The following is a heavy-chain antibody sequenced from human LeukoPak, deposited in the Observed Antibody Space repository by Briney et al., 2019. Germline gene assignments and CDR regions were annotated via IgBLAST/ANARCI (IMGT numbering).Heavy chain of an antibody. J-gene: IGHJ4*02. CDR1: GFTFTNSW. CDR3: ARNAPLDY. CDR2: IKLDGSEK. Sequence: AGGSLRLSCAASGFTFTNSWMSWVRQAPGKGLEWLAFIKLDGSEKYYVDSVKGRFTISRDNAKKSLYLEMNILRAEDTAVYYCARNAPLDYWGQGTLVTVSS. D-gene: IGHD2-2*01. V-gene: IGHV3-7*01.